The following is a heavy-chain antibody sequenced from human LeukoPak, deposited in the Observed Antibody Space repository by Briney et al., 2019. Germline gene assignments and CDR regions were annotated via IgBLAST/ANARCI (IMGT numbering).Heavy chain of an antibody. CDR2: ISWNSGSI. Sequence: GGSLRLSCAASGFTFDDYAMHWVRQAPGKGLEWVSGISWNSGSIGYADSVKGRFTISRDNAKNSLYLQMNSLRAEDTAVYYCARDLMGTAYRGAFYYWGQGTLVTVSS. D-gene: IGHD5-18*01. V-gene: IGHV3-9*01. CDR3: ARDLMGTAYRGAFYY. J-gene: IGHJ4*02. CDR1: GFTFDDYA.